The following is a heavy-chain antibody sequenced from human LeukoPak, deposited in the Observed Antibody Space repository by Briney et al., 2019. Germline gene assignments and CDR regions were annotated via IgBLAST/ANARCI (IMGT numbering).Heavy chain of an antibody. CDR3: ARELHSSGYYYFDY. CDR1: GGSFSGYY. J-gene: IGHJ4*02. V-gene: IGHV4-34*01. CDR2: INHSGST. Sequence: PSETLSLTCAVYGGSFSGYYWSWIRQPPGKGLEWIGEINHSGSTNYNPSLKSRVTISVGTSKNQFSLKLSSVTAADTAVYYCARELHSSGYYYFDYWGQGTLVTVSS. D-gene: IGHD3-22*01.